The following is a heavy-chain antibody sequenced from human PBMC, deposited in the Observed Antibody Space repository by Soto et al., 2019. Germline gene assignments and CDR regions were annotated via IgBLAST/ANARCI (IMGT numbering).Heavy chain of an antibody. V-gene: IGHV1-46*03. D-gene: IGHD2-2*01. CDR1: GYTFTIYY. J-gene: IGHJ4*02. CDR3: ARALTSSWFDY. Sequence: ASVTVSCQTSGYTFTIYYMHWVRQAPGQGLEWMGIINPSGGSTSYAQKFQGRVTMTRDTSTSTVYMELSSLRSEDTAVYYCARALTSSWFDYWGQGTLVTVSS. CDR2: INPSGGST.